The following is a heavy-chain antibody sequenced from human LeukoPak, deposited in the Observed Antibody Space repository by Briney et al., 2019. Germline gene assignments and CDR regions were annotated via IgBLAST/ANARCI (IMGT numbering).Heavy chain of an antibody. CDR3: ASDEGGYCSASSCYLDYDYGVLHH. CDR2: ISYEGSKK. CDR1: GFTFRIYS. J-gene: IGHJ1*01. V-gene: IGHV3-30*03. D-gene: IGHD2-2*01. Sequence: VGSPRLSPAASGFTFRIYSMHWGRETPRKRLESVSVISYEGSKKYYADSAKGRFTISRDNSNNTLYLQMNSLRAEDTAVYYCASDEGGYCSASSCYLDYDYGVLHHWGQGTLVTVSS.